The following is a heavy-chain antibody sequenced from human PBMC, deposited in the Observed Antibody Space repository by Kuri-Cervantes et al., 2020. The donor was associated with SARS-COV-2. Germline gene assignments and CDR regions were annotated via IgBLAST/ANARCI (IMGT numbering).Heavy chain of an antibody. CDR2: MNPNSGNT. J-gene: IGHJ4*02. CDR3: ARSSVLRYFDWLLAFDY. D-gene: IGHD3-9*01. CDR1: GYTFTSYD. Sequence: ASVKVSCKASGYTFTSYDINWVRQATGQGLEWMGWMNPNSGNTGYAQKFQGRVTITADKSTSTAYMELSSLRSEDTAVYYCARSSVLRYFDWLLAFDYWGQGTLVTVSS. V-gene: IGHV1-8*01.